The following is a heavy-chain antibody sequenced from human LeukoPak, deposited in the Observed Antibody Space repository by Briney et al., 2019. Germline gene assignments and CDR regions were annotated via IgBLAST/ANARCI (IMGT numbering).Heavy chain of an antibody. V-gene: IGHV4-34*01. Sequence: PSETLSLTCAVYGGSFSGYYWSWIRQPPGKGLEWIGEINHSGSTNYNPSLKSRVTISVDTSKNQFSLKLSSVTAADTAVYYCARHRGSGSYLGYWGQGTLVTVSS. CDR3: ARHRGSGSYLGY. CDR1: GGSFSGYY. CDR2: INHSGST. D-gene: IGHD3-10*01. J-gene: IGHJ4*02.